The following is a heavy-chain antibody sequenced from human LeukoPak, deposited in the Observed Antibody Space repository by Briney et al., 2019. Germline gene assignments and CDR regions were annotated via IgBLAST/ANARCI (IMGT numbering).Heavy chain of an antibody. D-gene: IGHD2-2*03. CDR3: AREAPLGGYCSSTSCLIDY. V-gene: IGHV3-64*01. CDR1: GFTFSSYA. CDR2: ISSNGGST. Sequence: PGGSLRLSCAASGFTFSSYAMHWVRQAPGKGLEYVSAISSNGGSTYYANSVKGRFTISRDNSKNTLYLQMGSLRAEDMAVYYCAREAPLGGYCSSTSCLIDYWGQGTLVTVSS. J-gene: IGHJ4*02.